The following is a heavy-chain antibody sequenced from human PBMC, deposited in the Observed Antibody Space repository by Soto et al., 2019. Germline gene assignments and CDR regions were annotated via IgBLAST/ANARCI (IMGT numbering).Heavy chain of an antibody. CDR1: GFTFSHHS. D-gene: IGHD2-15*01. V-gene: IGHV3-64D*06. CDR2: ISGSGGNI. J-gene: IGHJ4*02. CDR3: VKVSGYCTGGSCFSYFDY. Sequence: LRLSCSGAGFTFSHHSLYWVRQPPGKGLQCVSSISGSGGNIYYAESVKGRFTISRDNSKNTLYLQMTSLSSEDSAVYYCVKVSGYCTGGSCFSYFDYWGQGTPVTVSS.